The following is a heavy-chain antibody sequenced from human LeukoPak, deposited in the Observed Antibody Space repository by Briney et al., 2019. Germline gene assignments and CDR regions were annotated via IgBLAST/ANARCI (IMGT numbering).Heavy chain of an antibody. CDR1: GFTFSSYW. CDR2: IKSDGGST. Sequence: GGSLRLSCAASGFTFSSYWIHWVRQAPGKGLVWVLRIKSDGGSTSYADSVQGRFTISRDNAKNTLYLQMNSLRAEDTAVYYCARDNNSWFDPWGQGTLVTVSS. J-gene: IGHJ5*02. CDR3: ARDNNSWFDP. V-gene: IGHV3-74*01.